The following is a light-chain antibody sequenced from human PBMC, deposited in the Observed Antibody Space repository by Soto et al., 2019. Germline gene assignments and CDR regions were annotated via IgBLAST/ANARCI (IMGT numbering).Light chain of an antibody. CDR1: SSDVGIYNY. CDR2: EVS. CDR3: SSYTPGSPRF. V-gene: IGLV2-14*01. Sequence: QSALTQPASVSGSPGQSIAISCTGSSSDVGIYNYVSWYQQHPGKVPKLIIYEVSNRPSGVFNRFSGSKSGNTASLTISGLQAEDEVDYHCSSYTPGSPRFFGSGTKLPVL. J-gene: IGLJ1*01.